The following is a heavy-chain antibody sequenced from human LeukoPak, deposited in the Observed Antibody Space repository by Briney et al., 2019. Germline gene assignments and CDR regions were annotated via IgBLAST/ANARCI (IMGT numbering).Heavy chain of an antibody. V-gene: IGHV4-4*07. D-gene: IGHD7-27*01. Sequence: SETLSLTCTVSGGSLSSYYWSWVRQPAGKGLEWIGRIYTSGSTNYNPSLKRRVTISVERSKNQFSLKLSSVTAADTAVYYCARGETGVSFDYWGQGTLVTVSS. J-gene: IGHJ4*02. CDR3: ARGETGVSFDY. CDR2: IYTSGST. CDR1: GGSLSSYY.